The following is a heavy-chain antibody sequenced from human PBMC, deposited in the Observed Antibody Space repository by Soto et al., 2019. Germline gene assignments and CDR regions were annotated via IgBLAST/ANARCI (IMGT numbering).Heavy chain of an antibody. J-gene: IGHJ6*02. D-gene: IGHD3-22*01. CDR2: ISSSGSTI. CDR3: ARASSGSYYYYGMDV. V-gene: IGHV3-11*01. CDR1: GFTFSDCY. Sequence: PGGSLRLSCAASGFTFSDCYMSWIRQAPGKGLEWVSYISSSGSTIYYADSVKGRFTISRDNAENSLYLQMNSLRAEDTAVYYCARASSGSYYYYGMDVWGQGTTVTVSS.